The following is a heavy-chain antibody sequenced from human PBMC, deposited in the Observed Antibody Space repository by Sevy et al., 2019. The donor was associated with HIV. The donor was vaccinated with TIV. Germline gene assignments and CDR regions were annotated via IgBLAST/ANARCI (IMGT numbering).Heavy chain of an antibody. Sequence: SETLSLTCIVSGGSISSSSYYWGWIRQPPGKGLEWIGSIYYSGNTYYNPSLKSLVTISVDTSKKPFSLKLSSVTAADTAVYYCATRLGYCSGSSCYPPEYFHHWGQGTLVTVSS. CDR1: GGSISSSSYY. D-gene: IGHD2-15*01. CDR2: IYYSGNT. J-gene: IGHJ1*01. V-gene: IGHV4-39*01. CDR3: ATRLGYCSGSSCYPPEYFHH.